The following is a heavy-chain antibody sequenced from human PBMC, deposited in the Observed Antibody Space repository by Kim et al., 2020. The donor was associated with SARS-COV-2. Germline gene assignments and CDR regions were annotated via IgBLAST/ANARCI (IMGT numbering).Heavy chain of an antibody. V-gene: IGHV4-39*01. J-gene: IGHJ4*02. CDR3: ERSPSSDYRVDY. Sequence: YYNPSLKSRVTIAVDTSKNQFSLKLSSVTAADPAVYYCERSPSSDYRVDYGGQGTLVTVSS. D-gene: IGHD4-4*01.